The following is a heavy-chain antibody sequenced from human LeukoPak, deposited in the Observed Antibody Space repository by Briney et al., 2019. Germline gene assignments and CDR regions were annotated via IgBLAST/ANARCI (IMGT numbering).Heavy chain of an antibody. V-gene: IGHV3-23*01. CDR2: ITATATTS. Sequence: TGGSLRLSCAASGFMFGTYAMSWVRQAPGKGLEWVAAITATATTSYFADSVKGRFTISRDNSRNTLYLQMSSLRADDTAIYYCAKDRRVRGYYSLGRGGYFDYWGQGSLVTVSS. D-gene: IGHD2-21*01. J-gene: IGHJ4*02. CDR3: AKDRRVRGYYSLGRGGYFDY. CDR1: GFMFGTYA.